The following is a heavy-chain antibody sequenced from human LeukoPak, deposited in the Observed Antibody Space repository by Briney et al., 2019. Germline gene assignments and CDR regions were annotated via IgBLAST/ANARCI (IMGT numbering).Heavy chain of an antibody. CDR1: GGTFSSYA. J-gene: IGHJ6*02. V-gene: IGHV1-69*13. Sequence: SVKVSCKASGGTFSSYAISWVRQAPGQGLEWMGGIIPFFGTANYAQKFQGRVTITADESTSTAYMELSSLRSEDTAVYYCARGGPRSFLMGYYYYGMDVWGQGTTVTVSS. D-gene: IGHD1-26*01. CDR3: ARGGPRSFLMGYYYYGMDV. CDR2: IIPFFGTA.